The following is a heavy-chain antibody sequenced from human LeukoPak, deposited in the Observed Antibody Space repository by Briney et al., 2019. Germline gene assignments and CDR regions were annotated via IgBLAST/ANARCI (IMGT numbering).Heavy chain of an antibody. J-gene: IGHJ4*02. V-gene: IGHV5-51*01. CDR3: ARHTLTGAVAGTADY. Sequence: GESLKISCKGSGYSFTSYWIGWVRQMPGKGLEWMGIIYPGDSDTRCSPSFQGQVTISADKSISTAYLQWSSLKASDTAMYYCARHTLTGAVAGTADYWGQGTLVTVSS. CDR1: GYSFTSYW. D-gene: IGHD6-19*01. CDR2: IYPGDSDT.